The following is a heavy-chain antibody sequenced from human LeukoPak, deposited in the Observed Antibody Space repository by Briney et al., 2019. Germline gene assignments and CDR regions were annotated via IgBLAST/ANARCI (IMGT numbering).Heavy chain of an antibody. D-gene: IGHD3-3*01. CDR3: ARRRGDFWSDYYAFDY. CDR2: IYYSGST. Sequence: SETLSLTCTVSGGSISNSYWSWIRQPPGKGLEWIEYIYYSGSTNYNPSLTSRVTISLDTSKNQFSLKLSSVTAADTAVYYCARRRGDFWSDYYAFDYWGQGTLVTVSS. CDR1: GGSISNSY. V-gene: IGHV4-59*08. J-gene: IGHJ4*02.